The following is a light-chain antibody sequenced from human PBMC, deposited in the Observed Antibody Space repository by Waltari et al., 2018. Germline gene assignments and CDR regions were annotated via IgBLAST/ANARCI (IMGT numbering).Light chain of an antibody. CDR2: EVN. CDR1: SADVGGYNL. V-gene: IGLV2-23*02. Sequence: QSALTQPASVSGSPGQSIPITCPGSSADVGGYNLVSWYQHHPGQAPRLLIYEVNERPSGIPSRFSGSKSGNTASLTISGLQIEDEADYYCCSYGGVNTLGVLFGGGSKLTV. J-gene: IGLJ2*01. CDR3: CSYGGVNTLGVL.